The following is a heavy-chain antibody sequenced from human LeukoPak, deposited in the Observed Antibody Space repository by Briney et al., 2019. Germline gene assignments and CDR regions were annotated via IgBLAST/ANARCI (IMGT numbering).Heavy chain of an antibody. Sequence: GASVKVSCKASGGTFSSYAISWVRQAPGQGLEWMGGIIPIFGTANYAQKFQGRVTITADESTSTAYMELSSLRSEDTAVYYCARGGIAAAGTGAFDYWGQGTLVTVSS. J-gene: IGHJ4*02. CDR1: GGTFSSYA. D-gene: IGHD6-13*01. CDR2: IIPIFGTA. CDR3: ARGGIAAAGTGAFDY. V-gene: IGHV1-69*01.